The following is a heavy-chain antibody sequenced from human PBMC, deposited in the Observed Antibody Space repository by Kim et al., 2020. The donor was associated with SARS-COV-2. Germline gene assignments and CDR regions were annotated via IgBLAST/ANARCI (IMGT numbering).Heavy chain of an antibody. Sequence: SQTLSLTCAISGDSVSSNSAAWNWIRQSPSRGLEWLGRTYYRSKWYNDYAVSVKSRITINPDTSKNQFSLQLNSVTPEDTAVYYCARGYSSSSFSYYYYYYMDVWGKGTTVTVSS. CDR3: ARGYSSSSFSYYYYYYMDV. J-gene: IGHJ6*03. CDR2: TYYRSKWYN. CDR1: GDSVSSNSAA. V-gene: IGHV6-1*01. D-gene: IGHD6-6*01.